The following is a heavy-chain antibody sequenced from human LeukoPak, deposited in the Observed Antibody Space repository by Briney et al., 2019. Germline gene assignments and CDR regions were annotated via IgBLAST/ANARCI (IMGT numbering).Heavy chain of an antibody. D-gene: IGHD1-1*01. CDR1: GYTFTSYD. V-gene: IGHV1-8*01. J-gene: IGHJ4*02. Sequence: GASVKVSCKASGYTFTSYDFNWVRQATGQRPEWMGWMSPNSGDTGYAQKFQDRVTMTRNTSISTAYMELSSLRSDDTAVYYCARGSRYGDCWGQGTLVTVSS. CDR3: ARGSRYGDC. CDR2: MSPNSGDT.